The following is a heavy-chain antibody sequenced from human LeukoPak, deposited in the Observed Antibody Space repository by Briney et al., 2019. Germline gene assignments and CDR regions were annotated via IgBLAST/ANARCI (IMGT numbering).Heavy chain of an antibody. J-gene: IGHJ3*02. V-gene: IGHV1-58*02. CDR3: AAADYYDSSGYYPYAFHI. D-gene: IGHD3-22*01. Sequence: GASVKVSCKASGFTFTRSAMQWVRQARGQRLEWIGWIVVGSGNTNYAQKFQARVTISRDMSTSTDYMELSSLRSEDTAVYYCAAADYYDSSGYYPYAFHIWGQGTMVTVSS. CDR1: GFTFTRSA. CDR2: IVVGSGNT.